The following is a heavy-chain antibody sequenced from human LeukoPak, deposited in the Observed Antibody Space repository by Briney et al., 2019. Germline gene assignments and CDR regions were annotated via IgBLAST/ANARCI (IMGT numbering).Heavy chain of an antibody. J-gene: IGHJ3*01. CDR1: GFTVSTNY. Sequence: GGSLRLSCAASGFTVSTNYMSWLRQAPGKGLEWVSVIYSGGDTYYADSVKGRFIISRDNSKNTLYLRMNSLRTEDTAVYYCARDQALEHWGQGTMVTVSS. CDR3: ARDQALEH. V-gene: IGHV3-66*02. D-gene: IGHD3-3*01. CDR2: IYSGGDT.